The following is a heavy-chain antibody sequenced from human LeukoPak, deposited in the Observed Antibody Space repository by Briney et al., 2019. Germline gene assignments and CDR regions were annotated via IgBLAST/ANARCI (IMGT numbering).Heavy chain of an antibody. Sequence: HPGGSLRLSCAASGFIFSSYGMHWVRQAPGKGLEWVAVISYDGSNKYYADSVKGRFTISRDNSKNTLYLQMNSLRAEDTAVYYCAKGLAVDYWGQGTLVTVSS. CDR2: ISYDGSNK. CDR1: GFIFSSYG. CDR3: AKGLAVDY. V-gene: IGHV3-30*18. J-gene: IGHJ4*02.